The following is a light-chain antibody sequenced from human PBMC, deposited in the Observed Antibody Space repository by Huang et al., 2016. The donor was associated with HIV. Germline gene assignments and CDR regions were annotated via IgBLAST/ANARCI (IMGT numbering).Light chain of an antibody. Sequence: DVVMTQSPLSLPVTLGQPASISCRSSQSLVHSDGDTFLNWFHQRPGQSPRRLIYEVSNRDSGGPDRFSGSGSDTDFTLRISRVEADDVGVYYCMQGTHWPITFGQGTRLEIK. CDR3: MQGTHWPIT. CDR1: QSLVHSDGDTF. J-gene: IGKJ5*01. CDR2: EVS. V-gene: IGKV2-30*02.